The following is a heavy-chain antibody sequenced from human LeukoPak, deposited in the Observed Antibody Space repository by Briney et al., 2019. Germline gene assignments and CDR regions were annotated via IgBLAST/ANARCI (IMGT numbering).Heavy chain of an antibody. CDR2: IHYSGST. CDR1: GGSISSGDYY. V-gene: IGHV4-30-4*01. J-gene: IGHJ4*02. Sequence: SQTLSLTCTVSGGSISSGDYYWSWIRQPPGKGLEWIGYIHYSGSTYYNPSLKSRVTISVDTSKNRFSLKLSSVTAADTAVYYCAGWGGYSGFKYGVGYSDYWGQGTLVNVSS. D-gene: IGHD5-12*01. CDR3: AGWGGYSGFKYGVGYSDY.